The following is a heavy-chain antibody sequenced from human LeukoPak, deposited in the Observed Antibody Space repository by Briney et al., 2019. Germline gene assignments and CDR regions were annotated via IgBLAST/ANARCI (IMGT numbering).Heavy chain of an antibody. CDR1: GFTFSSYA. V-gene: IGHV3-23*01. J-gene: IGHJ4*02. Sequence: GRSLRLSCAASGFTFSSYAMSWVRQAPGKGLEWVSAISGSGGSTYYADSVKGRFTISRDNSKNTLYLQMNSLRAEDTAVYYCAKEKNQRNDYGDYVYWGQGTLVTVSS. D-gene: IGHD4-17*01. CDR2: ISGSGGST. CDR3: AKEKNQRNDYGDYVY.